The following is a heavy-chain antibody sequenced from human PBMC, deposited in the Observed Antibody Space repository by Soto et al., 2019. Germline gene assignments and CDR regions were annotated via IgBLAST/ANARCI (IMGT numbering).Heavy chain of an antibody. CDR3: ARVVFGSGTGWFDP. J-gene: IGHJ5*02. CDR1: GGSISSGGYD. Sequence: QVQLQESGPGLVKPSQTLSLTCTVSGGSISSGGYDWSWIRQHPGEGPEWMGYIYYSGSTYYNPLLKSRVRPSINTYKNQFSLRLISVTAADTAVYYCARVVFGSGTGWFDPWGQGTLVMVSS. CDR2: IYYSGST. D-gene: IGHD3-10*01. V-gene: IGHV4-31*03.